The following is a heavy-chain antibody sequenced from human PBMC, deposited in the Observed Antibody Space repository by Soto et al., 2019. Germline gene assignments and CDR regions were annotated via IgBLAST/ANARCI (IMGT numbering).Heavy chain of an antibody. Sequence: PSETLSLTCTVSGGSISSYYWSWIRQPPGKGLEWIGYIYYSGSTNYNPSLKSRVTISVDTSKNQFSLKLTSVTAADTAVYYCARLANYYDTSGYSHFDSWGQGTLVTVSS. J-gene: IGHJ4*02. CDR2: IYYSGST. V-gene: IGHV4-59*08. CDR1: GGSISSYY. CDR3: ARLANYYDTSGYSHFDS. D-gene: IGHD3-22*01.